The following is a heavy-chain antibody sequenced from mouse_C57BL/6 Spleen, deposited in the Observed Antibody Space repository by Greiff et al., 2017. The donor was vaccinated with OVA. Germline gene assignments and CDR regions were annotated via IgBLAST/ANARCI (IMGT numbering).Heavy chain of an antibody. CDR2: IYPGDGDT. Sequence: VQLQQSGPELVKPGASVKISCKASGYAFSSSWMNWVKQRPGKGLEWIGRIYPGDGDTNYNGKFKGKATLTADKSSSTAYMQLSSLTSEDSAVYFCARVHGYYYHYYAMDYWGQGTSVTVSS. CDR1: GYAFSSSW. J-gene: IGHJ4*01. CDR3: ARVHGYYYHYYAMDY. D-gene: IGHD2-3*01. V-gene: IGHV1-82*01.